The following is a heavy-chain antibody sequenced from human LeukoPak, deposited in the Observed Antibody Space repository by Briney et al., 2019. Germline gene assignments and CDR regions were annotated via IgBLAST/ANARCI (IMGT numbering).Heavy chain of an antibody. V-gene: IGHV4-34*01. D-gene: IGHD3-22*01. CDR3: ASRDYYYDSSGYYRDY. Sequence: PSETLSLTCAVYGGSFSGYYWSWIRQPPGKGLEWIGEINHSGSTNYNPSLKSRVTISVDTSKNQFSLKLSSVTAADTAVYYCASRDYYYDSSGYYRDYWGQGTLVTVSS. J-gene: IGHJ4*02. CDR2: INHSGST. CDR1: GGSFSGYY.